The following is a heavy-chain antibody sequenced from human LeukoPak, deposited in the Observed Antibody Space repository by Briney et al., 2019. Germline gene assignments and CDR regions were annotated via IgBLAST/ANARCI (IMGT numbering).Heavy chain of an antibody. CDR1: GYTLTELS. V-gene: IGHV1-24*01. Sequence: ASVKVSCKVSGYTLTELSMHWVRQAPGKGLEWMGGFDPEDGETIYAQKFQGRVTMTEDTSTDTAYMELSSLRSDDTAVYYCAREEIRTTDEAFDIWGQGTMVTVSS. D-gene: IGHD1-1*01. CDR3: AREEIRTTDEAFDI. J-gene: IGHJ3*02. CDR2: FDPEDGET.